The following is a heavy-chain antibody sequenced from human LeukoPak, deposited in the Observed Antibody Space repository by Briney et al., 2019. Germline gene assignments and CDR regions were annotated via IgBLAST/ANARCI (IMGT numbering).Heavy chain of an antibody. CDR3: ARAAYSSTWYSRYFDL. V-gene: IGHV3-13*01. CDR1: GFTFRSYD. Sequence: GGSLRLSCAASGFTFRSYDMHWVRQATGKGLEWVSGIGTAGEIYYPGSVKGRFTISRENAKNSLYLQMNSLRAGDTVVYYCARAAYSSTWYSRYFDLWGRGTLVTVSS. J-gene: IGHJ2*01. CDR2: IGTAGEI. D-gene: IGHD6-13*01.